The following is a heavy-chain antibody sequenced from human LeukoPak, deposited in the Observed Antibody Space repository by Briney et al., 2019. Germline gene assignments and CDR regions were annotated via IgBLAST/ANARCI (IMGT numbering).Heavy chain of an antibody. CDR3: ARLAGSGSYYIGSDY. CDR1: GFTFDKYF. D-gene: IGHD3-10*01. Sequence: PGGSLRLSCATSGFTFDKYFIHWVRQAPGKGLDWVSSISGTSTYIDYADSVKGRFTISRDNAKNSLYLQMNSLRADDTAVYYCARLAGSGSYYIGSDYWGQGTLVTVSS. J-gene: IGHJ4*02. CDR2: ISGTSTYI. V-gene: IGHV3-21*01.